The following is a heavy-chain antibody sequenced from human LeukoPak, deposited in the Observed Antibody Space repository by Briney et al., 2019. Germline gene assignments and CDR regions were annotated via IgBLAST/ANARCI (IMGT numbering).Heavy chain of an antibody. D-gene: IGHD1-26*01. J-gene: IGHJ6*02. V-gene: IGHV4-39*01. CDR3: ARVVGATGGGYYYYYYGMDV. CDR2: IYYSGST. Sequence: SETLSLTCTVSGGSISSSSYYWDWIRQPPGKGLEWIGSIYYSGSTCYNPSLKSRVTISVDTSKNQFSLKLSSVTAADTAVYYCARVVGATGGGYYYYYYGMDVWGQGTTVTVSS. CDR1: GGSISSSSYY.